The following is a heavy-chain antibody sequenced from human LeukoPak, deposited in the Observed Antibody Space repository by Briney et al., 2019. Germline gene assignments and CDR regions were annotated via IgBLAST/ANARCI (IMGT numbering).Heavy chain of an antibody. Sequence: SETLSLTCTVSGGSISSSSYYWGWIRQPPGKGLEWIGSIYYSGSTYYNPSLKSRVTISVDTSKNQFSLKLSSVTAADTAVYYCARGRPLYWGQGTLVTVSS. CDR3: ARGRPLY. CDR1: GGSISSSSYY. V-gene: IGHV4-39*01. CDR2: IYYSGST. D-gene: IGHD1-26*01. J-gene: IGHJ4*02.